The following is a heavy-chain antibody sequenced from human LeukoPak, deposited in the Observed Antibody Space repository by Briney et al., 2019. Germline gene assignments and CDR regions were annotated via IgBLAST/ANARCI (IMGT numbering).Heavy chain of an antibody. CDR3: ARHVRGSYKFFDY. D-gene: IGHD1-26*01. J-gene: IGHJ4*02. CDR2: IYYSGST. Sequence: SETLSLTCTGSGGSIFSYYWSWLRQPPGKGLEWIGYIYYSGSTNYNPSLKSRVTISVDTSKNQFSLKLSSVTAADTAVYYCARHVRGSYKFFDYWGQGTLVTVSS. CDR1: GGSIFSYY. V-gene: IGHV4-59*08.